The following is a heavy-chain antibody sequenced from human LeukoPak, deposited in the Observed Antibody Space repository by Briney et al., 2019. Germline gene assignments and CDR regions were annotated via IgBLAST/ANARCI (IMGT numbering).Heavy chain of an antibody. D-gene: IGHD2-8*01. J-gene: IGHJ4*02. CDR2: VYHTGTS. Sequence: SETLSLTCSVSGASINDYYWTWIRQPPGKGLGWVGYVYHTGTSGYHPSLKSRVAMSLDTSKNQVSLKLRSVTAADTAVYFCTRVVNGGHFDYWGQGTLVTVSS. CDR1: GASINDYY. CDR3: TRVVNGGHFDY. V-gene: IGHV4-59*12.